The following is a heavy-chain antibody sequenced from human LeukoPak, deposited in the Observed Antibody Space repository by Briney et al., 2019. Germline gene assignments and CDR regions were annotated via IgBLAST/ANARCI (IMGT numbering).Heavy chain of an antibody. V-gene: IGHV1-18*01. CDR3: ARSPNIVVVNWFDP. CDR2: ISAYNGNT. Sequence: ASVTVSSTASGYTFTSYGISWVRQAPGQGLEWMGWISAYNGNTNYAQKLQGRVTMTTDTSTSTAYMELRSLRSDDTAVYYCARSPNIVVVNWFDPWGQGTLVTVSS. J-gene: IGHJ5*02. D-gene: IGHD2-2*01. CDR1: GYTFTSYG.